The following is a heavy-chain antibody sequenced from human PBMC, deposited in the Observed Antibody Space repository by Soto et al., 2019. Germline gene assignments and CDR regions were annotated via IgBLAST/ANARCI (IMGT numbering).Heavy chain of an antibody. D-gene: IGHD3-16*01. J-gene: IGHJ4*02. CDR1: GFTVSNNY. CDR2: IYSGGYT. CDR3: AAGGGGGGY. V-gene: IGHV3-53*01. Sequence: EVQLVESGGGLIQPGGSLRLSCAVSGFTVSNNYMSWVRQAPGKGLEGVSVIYSGGYTAYGDSVKGRFTISRDNSKNTLNLKTKDPGADVTAGFCWAAGGGGGGYWGQGTLVTVSS.